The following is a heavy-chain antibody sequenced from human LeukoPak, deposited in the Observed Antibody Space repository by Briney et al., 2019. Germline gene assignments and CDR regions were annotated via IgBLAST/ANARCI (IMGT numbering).Heavy chain of an antibody. CDR2: IIPIFGTA. CDR3: ARVAQSFFDY. CDR1: GGTFSSYA. V-gene: IGHV1-69*05. D-gene: IGHD3-10*01. Sequence: ASVKVSCKASGGTFSSYAISWVRQAPGQGLEWMGGIIPIFGTANYAQKFQGRVTITTDESTSTAHMELSSLRSEDTAVYYCARVAQSFFDYRGQGTLVTVSS. J-gene: IGHJ4*02.